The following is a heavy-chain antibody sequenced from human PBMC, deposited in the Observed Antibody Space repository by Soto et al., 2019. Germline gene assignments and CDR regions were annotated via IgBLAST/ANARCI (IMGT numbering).Heavy chain of an antibody. Sequence: KTSETLSLTCTVSGGSISSVGYNYNWIRQLPGKGLEWIGYIGDRGSTYYTPSLKSRLTISLDTSKNQFSLKLSSVTAADTAVYYCARASGGLDFWSGSRQYYYYGMDVWGQGTTVTVSS. CDR2: IGDRGST. CDR1: GGSISSVGYN. CDR3: ARASGGLDFWSGSRQYYYYGMDV. V-gene: IGHV4-31*03. D-gene: IGHD3-3*01. J-gene: IGHJ6*02.